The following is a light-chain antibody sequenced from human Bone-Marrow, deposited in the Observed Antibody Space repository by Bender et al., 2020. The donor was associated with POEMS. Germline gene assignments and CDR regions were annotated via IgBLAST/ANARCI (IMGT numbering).Light chain of an antibody. J-gene: IGLJ1*01. V-gene: IGLV2-11*01. CDR2: NVN. Sequence: QSALTQPRSVSGSPGQSVTISCTGTNSDVGGYDHVSWYQQHPGKGPKLMIYNVNNRPSGVPDRFSGSKSGNTASLTISGLQAEDEADYYCSSYTSSTTYVFGTGTKVTVL. CDR1: NSDVGGYDH. CDR3: SSYTSSTTYV.